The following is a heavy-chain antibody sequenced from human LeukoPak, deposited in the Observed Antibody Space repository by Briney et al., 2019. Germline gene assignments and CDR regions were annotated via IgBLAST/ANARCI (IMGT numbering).Heavy chain of an antibody. CDR3: AVKTGTTLNWFDP. Sequence: PSETLSLTCTVSGYSISSGYYWSWIRQPPGKGLEWIGEINHSGSTNYNPSLKSRVTISVDTSKNQFSLKLSSVTAADTAVYYCAVKTGTTLNWFDPWGQGTLVTVSS. CDR2: INHSGST. CDR1: GYSISSGYY. V-gene: IGHV4-38-2*02. D-gene: IGHD1-7*01. J-gene: IGHJ5*02.